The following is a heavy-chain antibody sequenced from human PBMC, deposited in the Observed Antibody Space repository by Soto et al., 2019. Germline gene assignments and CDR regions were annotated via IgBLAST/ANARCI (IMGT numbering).Heavy chain of an antibody. CDR1: GFTFSSYW. V-gene: IGHV3-74*01. D-gene: IGHD4-17*01. J-gene: IGHJ3*02. Sequence: GGSLRLSCAASGFTFSSYWMHWVRQAPGKGLVWVSRINSDGSSTSYADSVKGRFTISRDNAKNTLYLQMNSLRAEDTAVYYCARVLVYGDYARGDDDAFDIWGQGTMVTVSS. CDR2: INSDGSST. CDR3: ARVLVYGDYARGDDDAFDI.